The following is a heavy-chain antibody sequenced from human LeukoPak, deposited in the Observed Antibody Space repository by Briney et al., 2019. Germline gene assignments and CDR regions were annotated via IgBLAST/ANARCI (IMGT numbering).Heavy chain of an antibody. CDR3: ASVRNCSGGICYWADEGAFDI. D-gene: IGHD2-15*01. Sequence: SETLSLTCTVSGGSISSYYWSWIRQPPGKGLEWIGYIYYSGSTNYNPSLKSRVTISVDTSKNQFSLKLSSVTAADTAVYYCASVRNCSGGICYWADEGAFDIWGEGTMVTVSS. CDR1: GGSISSYY. V-gene: IGHV4-59*01. CDR2: IYYSGST. J-gene: IGHJ3*02.